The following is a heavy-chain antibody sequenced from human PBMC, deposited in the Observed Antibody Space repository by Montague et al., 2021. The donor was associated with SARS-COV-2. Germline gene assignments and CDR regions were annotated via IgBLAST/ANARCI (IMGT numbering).Heavy chain of an antibody. D-gene: IGHD4-11*01. Sequence: SETLSLTCTVSGYSISSGYYWGWIRQPPGKGLEWIGSIYHSGSTYYNPSLESRVTISVDTSENQFSLKLSSVTAADTAVYYCAVNSNYYYYYGMDVWGQGTTVTVSS. CDR1: GYSISSGYY. CDR2: IYHSGST. J-gene: IGHJ6*02. CDR3: AVNSNYYYYYGMDV. V-gene: IGHV4-38-2*02.